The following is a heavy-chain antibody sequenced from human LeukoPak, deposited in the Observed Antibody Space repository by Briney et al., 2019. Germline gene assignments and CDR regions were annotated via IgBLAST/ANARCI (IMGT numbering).Heavy chain of an antibody. D-gene: IGHD4-23*01. V-gene: IGHV3-21*01. CDR3: ARAVGGGNSCGY. J-gene: IGHJ4*02. Sequence: GGSLRLSCAASGFTFSSYSMNWVRHAPGKGLEWVSSISSSSSYIYYADSVKGRFTISRDNAKNSLYLQMNSLRAEDTAVYYCARAVGGGNSCGYWGQGTLVTVST. CDR2: ISSSSSYI. CDR1: GFTFSSYS.